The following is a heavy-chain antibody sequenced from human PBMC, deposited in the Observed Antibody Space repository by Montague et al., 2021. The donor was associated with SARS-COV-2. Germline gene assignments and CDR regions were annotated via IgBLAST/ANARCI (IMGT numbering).Heavy chain of an antibody. Sequence: SETLSLTCAVYGGSFSGYHWTWIRQPPGKGLEWIGEINHSGTANYNPSLKSRVSISVDTSKNQFTLKLTSVTAADTAMYYCAKEREVVRAARTLVAFDLWGQGTMVTVSS. CDR2: INHSGTA. CDR3: AKEREVVRAARTLVAFDL. V-gene: IGHV4-34*01. CDR1: GGSFSGYH. D-gene: IGHD2-2*01. J-gene: IGHJ3*01.